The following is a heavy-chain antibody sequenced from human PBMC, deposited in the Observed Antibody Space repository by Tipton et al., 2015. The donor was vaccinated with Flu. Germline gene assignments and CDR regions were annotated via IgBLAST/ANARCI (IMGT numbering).Heavy chain of an antibody. Sequence: QLVQSGAEVKKPGSSVKVSCKASGGSLSSYTISWVRQAPGQGLEWMGGIIPIFDAANYAQKFQYRITITAGEFTSTAYMELSSLRSEDPAVYYCSGGVSRTSWYPCYYYAMAVWGQGTAVPVSS. CDR1: GGSLSSYT. D-gene: IGHD2-2*01. CDR2: IIPIFDAA. CDR3: SGGVSRTSWYPCYYYAMAV. J-gene: IGHJ6*02. V-gene: IGHV1-69*01.